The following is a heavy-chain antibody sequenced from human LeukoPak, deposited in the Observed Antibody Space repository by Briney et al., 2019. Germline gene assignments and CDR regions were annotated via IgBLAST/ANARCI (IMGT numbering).Heavy chain of an antibody. CDR2: ISYDGSNK. J-gene: IGHJ4*02. V-gene: IGHV3-30*18. D-gene: IGHD2-21*02. Sequence: GRSLRLSCAASGFTFSSYGMHWVRQAPGKGLEWVAVISYDGSNKYCADSVKGRFTISRDNSKNTLYLQMNSLRAEDTAVYYCAKDHLAYCGGDCYPGQWGQGTLVTVSS. CDR3: AKDHLAYCGGDCYPGQ. CDR1: GFTFSSYG.